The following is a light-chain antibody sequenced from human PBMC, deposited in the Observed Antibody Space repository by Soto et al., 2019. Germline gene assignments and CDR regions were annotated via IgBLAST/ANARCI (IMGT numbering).Light chain of an antibody. J-gene: IGLJ2*01. CDR2: DVS. V-gene: IGLV2-11*01. CDR1: SSDVGGYNY. CDR3: GSYAGSYTLV. Sequence: QSALTQPRSVSGSPGQSVTISCTGTSSDVGGYNYVSWYQQHPGKAPKLMIYDVSRRSSGVPDRFSGSKSGNTAFLTISGHQAEDEAYYYCGSYAGSYTLVFGGGTKLTVL.